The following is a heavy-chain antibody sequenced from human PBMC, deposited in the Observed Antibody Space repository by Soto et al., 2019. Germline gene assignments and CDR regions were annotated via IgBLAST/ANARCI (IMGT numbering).Heavy chain of an antibody. CDR3: ARGRVDTAMGLTGPLQKNKRPEYYYGMDV. D-gene: IGHD5-18*01. Sequence: QVQLVQSGAEVKKPGASVKVSCKASGYTFTSYGISWVRQAPGQGLEWMGWSSAYNGNTNYAQKLQGRVTMTTDTSTSTAYMELRSLRSDDTAVYYCARGRVDTAMGLTGPLQKNKRPEYYYGMDVWGQGTTVTVSS. V-gene: IGHV1-18*01. CDR1: GYTFTSYG. J-gene: IGHJ6*02. CDR2: SSAYNGNT.